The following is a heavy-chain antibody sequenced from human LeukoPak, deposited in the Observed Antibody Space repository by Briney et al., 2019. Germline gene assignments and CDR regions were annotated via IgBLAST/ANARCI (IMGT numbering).Heavy chain of an antibody. J-gene: IGHJ4*02. CDR3: ARGGLSDVLLWFGEFLPLDY. D-gene: IGHD3-10*01. CDR1: GFTFSSYE. V-gene: IGHV3-48*03. CDR2: ISSSGSTI. Sequence: GGSLRLSCAASGFTFSSYEMNWVRQAPGKGLEWVSYISSSGSTIYYADSVKGRFTISRDNAKNSLYLQMNSLRAEDTAVYYCARGGLSDVLLWFGEFLPLDYWGQGTLVTVSS.